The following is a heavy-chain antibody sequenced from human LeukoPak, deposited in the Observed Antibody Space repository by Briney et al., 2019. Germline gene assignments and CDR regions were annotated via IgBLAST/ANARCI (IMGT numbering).Heavy chain of an antibody. CDR2: INHSGSI. V-gene: IGHV4-34*01. CDR1: GASFSGYY. D-gene: IGHD1-1*01. Sequence: PSESLSLTCAVYGASFSGYYWSWIRQPPGKGLEWIGEINHSGSINYNPSLKSRVTISVDTCKNKFSLKLSSVTAADTAVYYCARGNEYNWNDYYYYGMDVWGQGTTVTVSS. CDR3: ARGNEYNWNDYYYYGMDV. J-gene: IGHJ6*02.